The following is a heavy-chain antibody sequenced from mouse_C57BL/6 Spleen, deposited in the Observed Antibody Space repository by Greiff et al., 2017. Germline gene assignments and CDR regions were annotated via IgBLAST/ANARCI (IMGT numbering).Heavy chain of an antibody. J-gene: IGHJ1*03. CDR1: GYSFTDYN. CDR2: INPNYGTT. V-gene: IGHV1-39*01. Sequence: EVQLQQSGPELVKPGASVKISCKASGYSFTDYNMNWVKQSNGKSLEWIGVINPNYGTTSDNQKFKGKATLTVDQSSSTAYIQLNSLTSEDTAVYYGARSDYSNYFWYCEVWGTGTTVTVSS. CDR3: ARSDYSNYFWYCEV. D-gene: IGHD2-5*01.